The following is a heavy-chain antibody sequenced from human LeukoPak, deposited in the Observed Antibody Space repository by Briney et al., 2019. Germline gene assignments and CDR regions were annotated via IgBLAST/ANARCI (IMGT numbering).Heavy chain of an antibody. CDR1: GGSISSSSYY. CDR3: AIQGGTVVRGVTNNYYYYYMDV. CDR2: IYYSGST. V-gene: IGHV4-39*01. D-gene: IGHD3-10*01. J-gene: IGHJ6*03. Sequence: SETLSLTCTVSGGSISSSSYYWGWIRQPPGKGLEWIGSIYYSGSTYYNPSLKSRVTISVDTSKNQFSLKLSSVTAADTAVYYCAIQGGTVVRGVTNNYYYYYMDVWGKGTTVTISS.